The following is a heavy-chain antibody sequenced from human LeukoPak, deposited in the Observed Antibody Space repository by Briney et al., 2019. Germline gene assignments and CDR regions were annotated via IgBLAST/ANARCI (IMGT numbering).Heavy chain of an antibody. D-gene: IGHD3-3*01. CDR2: ISLRGDMI. CDR3: ARDRLEWLAHYYYYGMDV. Sequence: PGGSLRLSCAASGFTFSDYYMNWIRQAPGKGLEWISYISLRGDMIYYADSVKGRFTISRDNVQNSLFLQMSDLRVEDTAVYYCARDRLEWLAHYYYYGMDVWGQGTTVTVSS. J-gene: IGHJ6*02. V-gene: IGHV3-11*01. CDR1: GFTFSDYY.